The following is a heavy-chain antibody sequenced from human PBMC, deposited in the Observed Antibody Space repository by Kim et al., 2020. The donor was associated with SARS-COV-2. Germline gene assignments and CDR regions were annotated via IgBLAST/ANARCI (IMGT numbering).Heavy chain of an antibody. Sequence: ASGKVSCKASGYTVTGYYIHWVRQAPGQGLEWMGWVNPNNDGTNYAQKFQGRVTMTRDTSISTAYMELSSLKSDDTAVHYCGSQPHAAAGAWCFDFWGQG. V-gene: IGHV1-2*02. D-gene: IGHD6-19*01. CDR2: VNPNNDGT. CDR3: GSQPHAAAGAWCFDF. J-gene: IGHJ4*02. CDR1: GYTVTGYY.